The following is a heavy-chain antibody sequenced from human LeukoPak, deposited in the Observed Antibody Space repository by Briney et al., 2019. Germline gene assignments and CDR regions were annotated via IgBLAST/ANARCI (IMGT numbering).Heavy chain of an antibody. D-gene: IGHD1-26*01. CDR3: AKDLSYSGSYYGVFDY. V-gene: IGHV3-23*01. J-gene: IGHJ4*02. CDR2: ISGSGGST. Sequence: PGGSLRLSCAASGFTVSSNYMSWVRQAPGKGLEWVSAISGSGGSTYYADSVKGRFTISRDNSKNTLYLQMNSLRAEDTAVYYCAKDLSYSGSYYGVFDYWGQGTLVTVSS. CDR1: GFTVSSNY.